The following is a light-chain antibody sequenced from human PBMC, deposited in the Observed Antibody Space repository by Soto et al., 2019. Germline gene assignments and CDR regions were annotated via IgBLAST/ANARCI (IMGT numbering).Light chain of an antibody. CDR2: GTS. V-gene: IGKV3-15*01. CDR3: QQYSSYPLT. CDR1: QSVNSN. Sequence: EIVMTQSPATLSLSPGERATLSCRASQSVNSNLAWYQQKAGQAPRLLIYGTSTRATGIPARFSGSGSGTDFTLTISRLEPEDFAVYYCQQYSSYPLTFGGGTKVDIK. J-gene: IGKJ4*01.